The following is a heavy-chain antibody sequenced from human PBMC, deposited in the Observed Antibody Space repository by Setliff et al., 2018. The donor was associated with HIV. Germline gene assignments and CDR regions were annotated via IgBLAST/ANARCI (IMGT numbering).Heavy chain of an antibody. Sequence: SETLSLTCTVSGDSISSGSYFWIWIRQPAGKGLEWIGHISTTGSTNYNPSLKSRVTISVDTSKNEFSLRLRSVTAADTAIYYCARSTVGVGATFPWGRGTLVTVSS. J-gene: IGHJ4*02. CDR2: ISTTGST. D-gene: IGHD1-26*01. CDR3: ARSTVGVGATFP. CDR1: GDSISSGSYF. V-gene: IGHV4-61*09.